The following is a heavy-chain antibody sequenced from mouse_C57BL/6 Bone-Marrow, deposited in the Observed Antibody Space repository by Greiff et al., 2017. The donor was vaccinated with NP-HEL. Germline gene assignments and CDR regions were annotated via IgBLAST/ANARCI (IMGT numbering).Heavy chain of an antibody. V-gene: IGHV5-15*01. Sequence: EVQGVESGGGLVQPGGSLKLSCAASGFTFSDYGMAWVRQAPRKGPEWVAFISNLAYSIYYADTVTGRFTISRENAKNTLYLEMSSLRSEDTAMYYCARQMRYYGSAMDYWGQGTSVTVSS. CDR3: ARQMRYYGSAMDY. J-gene: IGHJ4*01. CDR1: GFTFSDYG. D-gene: IGHD1-1*01. CDR2: ISNLAYSI.